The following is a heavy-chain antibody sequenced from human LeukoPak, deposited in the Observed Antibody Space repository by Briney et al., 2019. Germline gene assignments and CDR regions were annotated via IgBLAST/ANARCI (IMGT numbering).Heavy chain of an antibody. CDR1: GYSFTSYW. CDR2: IYPGDSDT. J-gene: IGHJ3*02. V-gene: IGHV5-51*01. Sequence: GESLKISCRGSGYSFTSYWIGWVRQMPGKGLEWMGIIYPGDSDTRYSPSFQGQVTISADKSISTAYLQWSSLKASDTAMYYCAARADIVVVPAAIDDAFDIWGQGTMVTVSS. D-gene: IGHD2-2*02. CDR3: AARADIVVVPAAIDDAFDI.